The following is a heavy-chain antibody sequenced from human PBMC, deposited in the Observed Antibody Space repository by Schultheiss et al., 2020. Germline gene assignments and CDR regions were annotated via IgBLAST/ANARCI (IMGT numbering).Heavy chain of an antibody. J-gene: IGHJ6*02. V-gene: IGHV4-34*01. CDR2: INRSGST. CDR1: GGSFSGYY. CDR3: AIPVVPAAIPGGIYYYGMDV. D-gene: IGHD2-2*02. Sequence: SQTLSLTCAVYGGSFSGYYWSWIRQPPGKGLEWIGEINRSGSTNYNPSLKSRVTISVDTSKNQFSLKLSSVTAADTAVYYCAIPVVPAAIPGGIYYYGMDVWGQGTTVTVSS.